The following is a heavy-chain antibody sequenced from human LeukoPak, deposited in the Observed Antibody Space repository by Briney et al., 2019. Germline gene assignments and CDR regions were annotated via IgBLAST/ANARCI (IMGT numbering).Heavy chain of an antibody. CDR2: IYPDSGDT. D-gene: IGHD6-6*01. V-gene: IGHV1-2*06. J-gene: IGHJ4*02. CDR3: ARFSHYSSSSGGDY. CDR1: GYTFTVYY. Sequence: ASVKVSCKASGYTFTVYYIHGVRQAPGQGPEWMGRIYPDSGDTNYAQEFQGRVTMTRDTSISTAYMELSSLTSDDTAVYYCARFSHYSSSSGGDYWGQGTLVTVSS.